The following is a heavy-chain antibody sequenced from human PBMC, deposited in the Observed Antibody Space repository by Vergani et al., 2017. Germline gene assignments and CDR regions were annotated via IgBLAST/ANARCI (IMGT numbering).Heavy chain of an antibody. D-gene: IGHD6-19*01. CDR3: AREGIAVAGTGDY. CDR2: INSDGSST. CDR1: GFTFDDYT. Sequence: EVQLVESGGVVVQPGGSLRLSCAASGFTFDDYTMHWARQAPGKGLEWVSRINSDGSSTSYADSVKGRFTISRDNAKNTLYLQMNSLRAEDTAVYYCAREGIAVAGTGDYWGQGTLVTVSS. J-gene: IGHJ4*02. V-gene: IGHV3-74*01.